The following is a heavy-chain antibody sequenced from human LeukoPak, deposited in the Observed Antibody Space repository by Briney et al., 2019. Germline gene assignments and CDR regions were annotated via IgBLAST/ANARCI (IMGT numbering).Heavy chain of an antibody. V-gene: IGHV3-13*01. CDR3: ARGQVGYAFDI. CDR2: IGTAGDT. D-gene: IGHD3-10*01. Sequence: GGSLRLSCAASGFTFSSYDMHWVRQATGKGLEWVSAIGTAGDTYYPGSVKGRFTNSRENAKNSLYLQMNSLRAGDTAVYYCARGQVGYAFDIWGQGTMVTVSS. CDR1: GFTFSSYD. J-gene: IGHJ3*02.